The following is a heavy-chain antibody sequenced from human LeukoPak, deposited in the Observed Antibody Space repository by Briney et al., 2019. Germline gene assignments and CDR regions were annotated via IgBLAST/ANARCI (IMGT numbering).Heavy chain of an antibody. CDR2: IKQDGSEK. D-gene: IGHD3-22*01. CDR3: ATPLDYYDSSGYHQGGD. V-gene: IGHV3-7*03. CDR1: GFTFSSYW. Sequence: GGSLRLSCAASGFTFSSYWMSWVRQAPGKGLEWVANIKQDGSEKYYVDSVKGRFTISRDNAKNSLYLQMNSLRAEDTAVYYCATPLDYYDSSGYHQGGDWGQGTLVTVSS. J-gene: IGHJ4*02.